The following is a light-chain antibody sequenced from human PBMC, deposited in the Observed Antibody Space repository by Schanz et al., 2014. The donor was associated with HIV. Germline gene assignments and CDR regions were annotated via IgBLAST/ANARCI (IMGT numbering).Light chain of an antibody. V-gene: IGLV2-8*01. CDR3: SSYASRSTPLYV. J-gene: IGLJ1*01. CDR1: SSDIGRYKY. Sequence: QSVLTQPPSASGSPGQSVTISCTGTSSDIGRYKYVSWYQQFPGRAPKLIISEVTKRPSGVPDRFSGSKSGNTASLTVSGLQAEDEADYYCSSYASRSTPLYVFGTGTKLTVL. CDR2: EVT.